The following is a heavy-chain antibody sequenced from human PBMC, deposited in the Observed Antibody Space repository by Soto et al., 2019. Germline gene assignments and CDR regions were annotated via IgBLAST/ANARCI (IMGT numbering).Heavy chain of an antibody. J-gene: IGHJ4*02. Sequence: ASVKVSCKASGYTFTSYYMHWVRQAPGQGLEWMGIINASNGNTRYSQKFQGRVTITRDTSASTAYMELSSLRSEDTAVYYCTSGYVPNWYFDYWAREPWSPSPQ. CDR3: TSGYVPNWYFDY. D-gene: IGHD5-12*01. CDR2: INASNGNT. V-gene: IGHV1-46*01. CDR1: GYTFTSYY.